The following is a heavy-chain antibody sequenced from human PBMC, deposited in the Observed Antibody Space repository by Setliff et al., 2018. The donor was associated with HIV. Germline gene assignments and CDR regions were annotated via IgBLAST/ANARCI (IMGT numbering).Heavy chain of an antibody. CDR2: ISGSGNPI. CDR1: GFTFSSYE. D-gene: IGHD6-6*01. Sequence: PGGSLRLSCAASGFTFSSYEMIWVRQAPGKGLEWVSYISGSGNPIYYADSVKGRFTISRDNSKNTLYLQMNSLGVEDTAVYYCARVKRDVPPSYWGQGTLVTVSS. J-gene: IGHJ4*02. V-gene: IGHV3-48*03. CDR3: ARVKRDVPPSY.